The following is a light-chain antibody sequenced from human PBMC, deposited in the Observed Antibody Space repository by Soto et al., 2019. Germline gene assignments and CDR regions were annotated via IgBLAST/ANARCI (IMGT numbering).Light chain of an antibody. CDR2: AAS. CDR1: QGISNF. J-gene: IGKJ5*01. V-gene: IGKV1-27*01. Sequence: DIQMTQSPSSLSASVGDRVTITCRASQGISNFLAWYQQKPGKVPKLLISAASTLQSGVPSRFSGSGSGTDFTLTITSLQPEDVATYSCQKYSSVITFGQGTRLEIK. CDR3: QKYSSVIT.